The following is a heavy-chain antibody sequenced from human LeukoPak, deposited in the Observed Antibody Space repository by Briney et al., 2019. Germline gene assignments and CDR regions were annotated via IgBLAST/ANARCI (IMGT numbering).Heavy chain of an antibody. CDR2: ISSSGTPI. Sequence: QTGGSLRLSCAASGFTFSNYEMNWVRQAPGKGLEWVSYISSSGTPIFYADSVKGRFTISRDNAKNSLYLQMNSLRAEDTAVYYCASEGAVVKFDAFDIWGQGTMVTVSS. CDR1: GFTFSNYE. D-gene: IGHD6-19*01. J-gene: IGHJ3*02. V-gene: IGHV3-48*03. CDR3: ASEGAVVKFDAFDI.